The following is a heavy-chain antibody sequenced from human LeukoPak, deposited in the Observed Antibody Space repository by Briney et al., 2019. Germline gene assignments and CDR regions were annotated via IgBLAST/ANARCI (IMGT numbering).Heavy chain of an antibody. CDR2: INPNSGGT. V-gene: IGHV1-2*02. D-gene: IGHD6-19*01. J-gene: IGHJ4*02. Sequence: ASVKVSCKASGYTFTGYYMHWVRQAPGRGLEWMGWINPNSGGTNYAQKFQGRVTMTRDTSISTAYMELSRLRSDDTAVYYCARGRSSGWGTWSLYFDYWGQGTLVTVSS. CDR3: ARGRSSGWGTWSLYFDY. CDR1: GYTFTGYY.